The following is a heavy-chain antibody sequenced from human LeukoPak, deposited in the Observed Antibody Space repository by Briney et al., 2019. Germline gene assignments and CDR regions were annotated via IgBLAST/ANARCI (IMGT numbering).Heavy chain of an antibody. CDR3: ARKLGFGEVSGFDP. CDR1: GYTFTSYG. CDR2: ISAYNGNT. J-gene: IGHJ5*02. Sequence: ASVKVSCKASGYTFTSYGISWVRQAPGQGLEWMGWISAYNGNTNYAQKLQGRVTMTTDTSTSTAYMELRSLRSVDTAVYYCARKLGFGEVSGFDPWGQGTLVTVSS. D-gene: IGHD3-10*01. V-gene: IGHV1-18*01.